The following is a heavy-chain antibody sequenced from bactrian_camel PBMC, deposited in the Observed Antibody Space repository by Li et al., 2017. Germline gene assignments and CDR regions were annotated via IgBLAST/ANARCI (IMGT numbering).Heavy chain of an antibody. CDR3: AAGPFAFCTRGYFPNPDPFGL. Sequence: QVQLVESGGGSVQAGGSLTLSCTASQSTYRSICMAWFRQAPGAKRETVATINSAEFISYVDSVKGRFTISKDNAKKTLYLQMSSLKPEDTAMYYCAAGPFAFCTRGYFPNPDPFGLWGQGTQVTVS. V-gene: IGHV3S53*01. CDR1: QSTYRSIC. CDR2: INSAEFI. J-gene: IGHJ6*01. D-gene: IGHD1*01.